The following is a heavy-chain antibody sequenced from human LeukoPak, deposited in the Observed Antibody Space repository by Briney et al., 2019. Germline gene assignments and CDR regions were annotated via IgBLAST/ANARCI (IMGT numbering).Heavy chain of an antibody. CDR1: GFAFDDYT. V-gene: IGHV3-43*01. J-gene: IGHJ6*02. CDR2: ITWDGGST. CDR3: AGSYRDYYGMDV. Sequence: PGGSLRLSCAASGFAFDDYTTHWVRQAPGKGREWGSLITWDGGSTYYADSVKGRFTISRDNSKNPLYLQMNSLRTEVTALYYCAGSYRDYYGMDVWGQGTTVTVSS. D-gene: IGHD3-16*02.